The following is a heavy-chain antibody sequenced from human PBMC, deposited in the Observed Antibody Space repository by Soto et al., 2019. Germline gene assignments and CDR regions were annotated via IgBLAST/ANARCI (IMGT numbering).Heavy chain of an antibody. V-gene: IGHV3-7*01. J-gene: IGHJ4*02. Sequence: EVQLVESGGDLVQPGGPLRLSCAVSGFSFRNYWMSWVRQAPGKGLEWVANINHDGSEQNFLDSVKGRFTISRDNGKNSLFLQMNSLRAEDTAVYYCARDIGYSSFDYWGQGTLVTVSS. CDR3: ARDIGYSSFDY. D-gene: IGHD2-15*01. CDR2: INHDGSEQ. CDR1: GFSFRNYW.